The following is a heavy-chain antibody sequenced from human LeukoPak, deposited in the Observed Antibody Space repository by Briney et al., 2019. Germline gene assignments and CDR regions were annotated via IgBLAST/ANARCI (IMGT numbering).Heavy chain of an antibody. CDR1: GFTFSSYA. CDR3: ARSYIAVAGNDAFDI. CDR2: ISYDGSNK. V-gene: IGHV3-30-3*01. Sequence: PGRSLRLSCAASGFTFSSYAMHWVRQAPGKGLEWVAVISYDGSNKYYADSVKGRFTISRDNSKNTLYLQMNSLRAEETAVYYCARSYIAVAGNDAFDIWGQGTMVTVSS. J-gene: IGHJ3*02. D-gene: IGHD6-19*01.